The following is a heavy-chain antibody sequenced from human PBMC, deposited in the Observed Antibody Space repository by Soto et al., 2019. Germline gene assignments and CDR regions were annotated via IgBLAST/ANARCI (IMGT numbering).Heavy chain of an antibody. V-gene: IGHV3-23*01. CDR3: AKPTGARPYYFDY. Sequence: VGSLRLSCAASGFTFSSYAMSWVRQAPGKGLEWVSAISGSGGSTYYADSVKGRFTISRDNSKNTLYLQMNSLRAEDTAVYYCAKPTGARPYYFDYWGQGTLVTVSS. J-gene: IGHJ4*02. CDR2: ISGSGGST. CDR1: GFTFSSYA. D-gene: IGHD7-27*01.